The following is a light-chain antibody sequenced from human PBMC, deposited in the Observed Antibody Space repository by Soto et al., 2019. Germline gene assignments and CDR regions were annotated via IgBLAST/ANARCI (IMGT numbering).Light chain of an antibody. CDR3: QQRSNWPPVWT. CDR2: DAS. J-gene: IGKJ2*02. CDR1: QSVSSY. V-gene: IGKV3-11*01. Sequence: EIVLTQSPATLSLSPGERATLSCRASQSVSSYLAWYQQKPGQAPRLLIYDASNRATGIPARFSGSGSATDFTLTISSLEPEDFAVYYCQQRSNWPPVWTFGQGTKLEIK.